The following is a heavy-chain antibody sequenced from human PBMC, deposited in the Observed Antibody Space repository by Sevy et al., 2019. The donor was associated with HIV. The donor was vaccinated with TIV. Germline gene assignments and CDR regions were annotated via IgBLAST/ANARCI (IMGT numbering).Heavy chain of an antibody. CDR2: IKQDGSEK. D-gene: IGHD3-22*01. J-gene: IGHJ4*02. V-gene: IGHV3-7*01. CDR3: ARPYYYDSSGLIDY. Sequence: GGSLRLSCAASGFTFSSYWMSWVRQAPGKGLEWVANIKQDGSEKYYVDSVKGRFTISIDNAKNSLYLQMNSLRAEDTAVYYCARPYYYDSSGLIDYWGQGTLVTVSS. CDR1: GFTFSSYW.